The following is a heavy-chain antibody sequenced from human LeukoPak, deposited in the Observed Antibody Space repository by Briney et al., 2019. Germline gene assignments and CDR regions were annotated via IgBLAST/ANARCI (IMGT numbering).Heavy chain of an antibody. CDR2: IYSGGST. CDR1: GFTVSSNH. CDR3: ARGIAAAANEDRFDP. D-gene: IGHD6-13*01. J-gene: IGHJ5*02. Sequence: GGSLRLSCAASGFTVSSNHMSWVRQAPGKGLEWVSVIYSGGSTYYADSVKGRFTISRDNSKNTLYLQMNSLRAEDTAVYYCARGIAAAANEDRFDPWGQGTLVTVSS. V-gene: IGHV3-53*01.